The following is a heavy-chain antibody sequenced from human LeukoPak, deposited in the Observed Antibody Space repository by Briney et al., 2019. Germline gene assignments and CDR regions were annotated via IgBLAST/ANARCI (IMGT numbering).Heavy chain of an antibody. D-gene: IGHD3-10*01. CDR1: GYTFTSYY. CDR3: ARGVRRTMVRGVIIFGKNYYYYYMDV. Sequence: EASVKVSCKASGYTFTSYYMHWVRQAPGQGLEWMGIINPSGGSTSYAQKFQGRVTMTRDMSTSTVYMELSSLRSEDTAVYYCARGVRRTMVRGVIIFGKNYYYYYMDVWGKGTTVTISS. V-gene: IGHV1-46*01. CDR2: INPSGGST. J-gene: IGHJ6*03.